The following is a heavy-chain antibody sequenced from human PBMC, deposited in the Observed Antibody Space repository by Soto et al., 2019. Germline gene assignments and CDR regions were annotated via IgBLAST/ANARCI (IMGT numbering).Heavy chain of an antibody. CDR1: GDAISSGDFY. D-gene: IGHD2-15*01. V-gene: IGHV4-31*02. CDR3: ARGLCRGGTCFEKWFDP. CDR2: IFHSGSA. J-gene: IGHJ5*02. Sequence: QVRLQESGPGLVKPSETLSLTCSVSGDAISSGDFYWSWIRQFPGRGPEWIGYIFHSGSAYYSPSLTRRAAISIDTSKNQFSLRVTSVTAADTAMYYCARGLCRGGTCFEKWFDPWGQGALVTVSS.